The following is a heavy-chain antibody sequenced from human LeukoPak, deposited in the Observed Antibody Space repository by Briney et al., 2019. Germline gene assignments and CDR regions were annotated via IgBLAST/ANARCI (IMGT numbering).Heavy chain of an antibody. CDR3: ARGPQAGRWPGFDY. J-gene: IGHJ4*02. CDR1: GFTFSSYA. D-gene: IGHD1-26*01. Sequence: GRSLRLSCAASGFTFSSYAMHWVRQAPGKGLEWVAVISYDGSNKYYADSVKGRFTISRDNSKNTLYLQMNSLRAEDTAVYYCARGPQAGRWPGFDYWGQGTLVTVSS. CDR2: ISYDGSNK. V-gene: IGHV3-30*04.